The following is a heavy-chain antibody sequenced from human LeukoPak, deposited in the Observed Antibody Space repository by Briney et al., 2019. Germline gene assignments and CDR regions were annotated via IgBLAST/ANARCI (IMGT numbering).Heavy chain of an antibody. CDR3: AKDISRDSSSWYYFDY. V-gene: IGHV3-9*01. D-gene: IGHD6-13*01. CDR2: ISWNSGSI. CDR1: GFTFDDYA. Sequence: GGSLRLSCAASGFTFDDYAMHWVRQAPGKGLEWVSGISWNSGSIGYADSVKGRFTISRDNAKNSLYLQMNSLRAEDTALYYCAKDISRDSSSWYYFDYWGQGTLVTVSS. J-gene: IGHJ4*02.